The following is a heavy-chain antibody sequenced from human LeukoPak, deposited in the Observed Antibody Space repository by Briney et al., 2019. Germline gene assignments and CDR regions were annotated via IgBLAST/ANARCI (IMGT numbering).Heavy chain of an antibody. CDR1: GGSISSYY. CDR2: IYTSGST. CDR3: ARDYSAGTTGGDNWFDP. Sequence: PSETLSLTCTVSGGSISSYYWSWIRQPAGKGLEWIGRIYTSGSTNYNPSLKSRVTMSVDTSKNQFSLQLNSVTPEDTAVYYCARDYSAGTTGGDNWFDPWGQGTLVTVSS. V-gene: IGHV4-4*07. J-gene: IGHJ5*02. D-gene: IGHD1-1*01.